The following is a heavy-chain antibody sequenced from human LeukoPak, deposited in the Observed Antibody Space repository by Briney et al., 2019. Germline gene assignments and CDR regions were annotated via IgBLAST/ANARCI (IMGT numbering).Heavy chain of an antibody. J-gene: IGHJ4*02. Sequence: GGSLRLSCAASGFTVSSSYMTWVRQAPGKGLEWVSTIGASGGGTFYADSVKGRFTISRDNSKNMLYLQMNSLRADDTAVYYCAKRQVTIVGQNYFDYWGQGTLVTVSS. CDR1: GFTVSSSY. CDR2: IGASGGGT. CDR3: AKRQVTIVGQNYFDY. V-gene: IGHV3-23*01. D-gene: IGHD2-21*02.